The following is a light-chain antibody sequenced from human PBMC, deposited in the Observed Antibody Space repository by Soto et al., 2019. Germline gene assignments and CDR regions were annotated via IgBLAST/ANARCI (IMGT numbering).Light chain of an antibody. V-gene: IGKV1-39*01. CDR3: QRTYSVPPT. CDR1: QTISNY. Sequence: DIQMTQSPSSLSASVGDRVTITCRASQTISNYLNWYQQKPGQAPVLLIVAASSLQSGVPSRFSGSRAGRNFTLAISSLQPADSAIYYCQRTYSVPPTFGRGTKVEI. CDR2: AAS. J-gene: IGKJ1*01.